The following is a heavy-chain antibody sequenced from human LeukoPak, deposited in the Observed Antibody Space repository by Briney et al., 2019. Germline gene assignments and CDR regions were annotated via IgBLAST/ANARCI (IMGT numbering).Heavy chain of an antibody. D-gene: IGHD2-21*02. CDR3: ARAEVVTALYDY. CDR1: GGSVTSYY. J-gene: IGHJ4*02. CDR2: IYYSGSI. Sequence: SETLSLTCTVSGGSVTSYYWSWIRQPPGKGLEWIGYIYYSGSINYNPSLKSRVTISIDTSKNQFSLKLSSVTAADTAVYYCARAEVVTALYDYWGQGTLVTVSS. V-gene: IGHV4-59*02.